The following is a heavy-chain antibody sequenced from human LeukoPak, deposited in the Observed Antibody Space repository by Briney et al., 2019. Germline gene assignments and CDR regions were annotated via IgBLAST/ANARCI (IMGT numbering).Heavy chain of an antibody. V-gene: IGHV4-61*01. CDR1: GGSVSSGSYY. D-gene: IGHD2-15*01. CDR3: ARVTGCSGGSCYNVYYFDY. J-gene: IGHJ4*02. CDR2: IYYSGST. Sequence: PSETLSLTCTVSGGSVSSGSYYWSWTRQPPGKGLEWIGYIYYSGSTNYNPSLKSRVTISVDTSKNQFSLKLSSVTAADTAVYYCARVTGCSGGSCYNVYYFDYWGQGTLVTVSS.